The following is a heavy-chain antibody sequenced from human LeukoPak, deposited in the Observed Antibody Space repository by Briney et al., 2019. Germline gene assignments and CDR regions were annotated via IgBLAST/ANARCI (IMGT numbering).Heavy chain of an antibody. CDR2: IGLSGSPL. CDR3: TTYPIVGATIVDY. D-gene: IGHD1-26*01. V-gene: IGHV3-11*01. J-gene: IGHJ4*02. CDR1: GFPFSRFY. Sequence: GGSLRLSCAVSGFPFSRFYMSWIRQAPGKGLEWISYIGLSGSPLDYADSVKGRFTISRDDSKNTLYLQMNSLKTEDTAVYYCTTYPIVGATIVDYWGQGTLVTVSS.